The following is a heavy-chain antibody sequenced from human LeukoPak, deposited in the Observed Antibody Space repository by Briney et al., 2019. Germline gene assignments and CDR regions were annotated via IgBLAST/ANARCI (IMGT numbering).Heavy chain of an antibody. Sequence: GGSLRLSCAASGFTFSNAWMSWVRQAPGKGLEWVGRIKSKTDGGTTDYAAPVKGRFTISRDDSKSTLYLQMNSLETEDTAVCYCTTGVVPAAIYGLVDYWGQGTLVTVSS. D-gene: IGHD2-2*01. CDR1: GFTFSNAW. CDR3: TTGVVPAAIYGLVDY. V-gene: IGHV3-15*01. J-gene: IGHJ4*02. CDR2: IKSKTDGGTT.